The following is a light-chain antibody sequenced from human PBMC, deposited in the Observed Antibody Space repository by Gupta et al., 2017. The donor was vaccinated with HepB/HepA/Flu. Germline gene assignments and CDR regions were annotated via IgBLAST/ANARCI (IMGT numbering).Light chain of an antibody. CDR3: SSYEGSDTYGV. J-gene: IGLJ3*02. CDR1: SSDVGSYNL. CDR2: EVT. V-gene: IGLV2-23*02. Sequence: QSALTQPASVSASPRQSITISCTGTSSDVGSYNLVSWYQHHPGTAPKLMMYEVTKRPSGVPNRFSGSKSGNTASLTINGLQAEDEADYYCSSYEGSDTYGVLGGGTMLTVL.